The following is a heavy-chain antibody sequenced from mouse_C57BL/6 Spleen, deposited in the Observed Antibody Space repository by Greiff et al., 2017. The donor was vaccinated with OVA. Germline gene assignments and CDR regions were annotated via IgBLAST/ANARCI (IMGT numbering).Heavy chain of an antibody. CDR1: GFNIKDDY. J-gene: IGHJ2*01. CDR3: TFYYSNGVRYFDY. D-gene: IGHD2-5*01. V-gene: IGHV14-4*01. Sequence: VQLQQSGAELVRPGASVKLSCTASGFNIKDDYMHWVKQRPEQGLEWIGWIDPENGDTEYASKFQGKATITADTSSNTAYLQLSSLTSEDTAVYYCTFYYSNGVRYFDYWGQGTTLTVSS. CDR2: IDPENGDT.